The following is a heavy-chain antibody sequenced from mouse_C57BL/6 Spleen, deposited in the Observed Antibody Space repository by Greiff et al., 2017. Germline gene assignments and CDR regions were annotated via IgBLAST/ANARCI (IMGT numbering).Heavy chain of an antibody. CDR2: INPSNGGT. CDR1: GYTFTSYW. V-gene: IGHV1-53*01. Sequence: QVQLQQPGTELVKPGASVKLSCKASGYTFTSYWMHWVKQRPGQGLEWIGNINPSNGGTNYNEKFKSKATLTVDKSSSTAYMQLSSLTSEDSAVYYCARAITTVVAQYFDVWGTGTTVTVSS. D-gene: IGHD1-1*01. J-gene: IGHJ1*03. CDR3: ARAITTVVAQYFDV.